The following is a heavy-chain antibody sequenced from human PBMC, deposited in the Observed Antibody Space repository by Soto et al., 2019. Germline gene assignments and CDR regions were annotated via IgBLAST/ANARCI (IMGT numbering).Heavy chain of an antibody. J-gene: IGHJ6*02. CDR2: IYPGDSDT. CDR1: GYIFTLCW. CDR3: ARQSPTPGYYYFSYGMDV. V-gene: IGHV5-51*01. D-gene: IGHD4-17*01. Sequence: PGESLKISCKASGYIFTLCWIGWVRQMPGKGLEWMGIIYPGDSDTRYSPSFQGQVTISADKSISTASLQWSSLKASDTAVYYCARQSPTPGYYYFSYGMDVWGQGTTVTVSS.